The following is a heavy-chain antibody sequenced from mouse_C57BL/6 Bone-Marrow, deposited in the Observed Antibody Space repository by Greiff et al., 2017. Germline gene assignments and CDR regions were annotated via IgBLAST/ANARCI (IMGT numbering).Heavy chain of an antibody. CDR3: ARSLITTVVADYFDY. CDR2: LYPGSGST. V-gene: IGHV1-55*01. CDR1: GYTFTSYW. D-gene: IGHD1-1*01. Sequence: VQLQQPGAELVKPGASVKMSCKASGYTFTSYWITWVKQRPGQGLAWIGDLYPGSGSTNYNEKFKSKATLTVDTSSSTAYMQLSSLTSEDSAVYYCARSLITTVVADYFDYWGQGTTLTVSS. J-gene: IGHJ2*01.